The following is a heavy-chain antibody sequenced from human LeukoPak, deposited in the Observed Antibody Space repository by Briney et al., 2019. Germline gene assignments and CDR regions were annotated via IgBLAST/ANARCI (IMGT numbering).Heavy chain of an antibody. J-gene: IGHJ4*02. CDR3: ARGQWPDY. CDR2: ISSSSSYI. Sequence: GGSLRLSCAAPGLTVSSNYMNWVRQAPGKGLEWVSSISSSSSYISYADSVKGRFTISRDNAKNSLYLQMNSLRADDTAVYYCARGQWPDYWGQGTLVTVSS. CDR1: GLTVSSNY. D-gene: IGHD6-19*01. V-gene: IGHV3-21*01.